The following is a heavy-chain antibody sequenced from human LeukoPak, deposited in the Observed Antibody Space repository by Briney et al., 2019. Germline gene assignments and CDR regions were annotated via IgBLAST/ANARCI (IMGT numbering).Heavy chain of an antibody. J-gene: IGHJ6*02. CDR2: FDPEDGET. CDR3: ATPKVYGSGSYSPRYYYYGMDL. Sequence: ASVKVSCKVSGYTLTELSMHWVRQAPGKGLEWTGGFDPEDGETIYAQKFQGRVTMTEDTSTDTAYMELSSLRSEDTAVYYCATPKVYGSGSYSPRYYYYGMDLWGQGTTVTVSS. V-gene: IGHV1-24*01. D-gene: IGHD3-10*01. CDR1: GYTLTELS.